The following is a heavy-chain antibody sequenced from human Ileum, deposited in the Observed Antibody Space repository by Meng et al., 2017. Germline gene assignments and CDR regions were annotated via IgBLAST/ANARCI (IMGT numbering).Heavy chain of an antibody. J-gene: IGHJ5*02. CDR1: AGSFSGYY. CDR3: ARGGPWFDP. CDR2: INHSGST. V-gene: IGHV4-34*01. Sequence: QVQLKQWGAGLLTPSETLSPTFAVYAGSFSGYYWRWLRQPPGKGLEWIGEINHSGSTNYNPSLKSRVTISVDTSKNHFSLKMSSVTAADTAVYYCARGGPWFDPWGQGTLVTVSS.